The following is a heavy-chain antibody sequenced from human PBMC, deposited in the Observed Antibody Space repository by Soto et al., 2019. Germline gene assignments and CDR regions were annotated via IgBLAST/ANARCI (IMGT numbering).Heavy chain of an antibody. D-gene: IGHD7-27*01. J-gene: IGHJ6*02. Sequence: SGPTLVNPPQTLTLTCPFSGFSLNSNGMCVNWIRQPPGKALEWLALIDWDDDKYYSTSLKTRLTISRDTSKNQVVLTMTNMDPVDTATYYCARTSALPLGYPHGMDVWGQGTTVTVSS. CDR2: IDWDDDK. V-gene: IGHV2-70*13. CDR3: ARTSALPLGYPHGMDV. CDR1: GFSLNSNGMC.